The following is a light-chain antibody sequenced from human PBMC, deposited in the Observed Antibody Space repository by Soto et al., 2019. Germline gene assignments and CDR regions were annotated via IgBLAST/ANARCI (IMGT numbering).Light chain of an antibody. J-gene: IGKJ1*01. CDR3: QQYGSSPGT. Sequence: FLVTQSPDTLSLSPGESATLSCRASPGVSSSVAWYQHKPGQAPRLLIFGASIRDTGIPDRFSGSGYGTDFNLTISRLESEDFAVYYCQQYGSSPGTFGQGTKVDIK. CDR1: PGVSSS. V-gene: IGKV3-20*01. CDR2: GAS.